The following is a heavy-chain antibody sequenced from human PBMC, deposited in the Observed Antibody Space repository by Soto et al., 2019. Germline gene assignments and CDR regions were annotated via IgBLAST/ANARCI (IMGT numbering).Heavy chain of an antibody. CDR2: MYYTGVT. D-gene: IGHD3-10*01. CDR3: ARGGEPLSSYGLDV. V-gene: IGHV4-61*01. Sequence: ETLSLTCSVSGGSVRSGNHFWIWLRQPPGRRLEWLGYMYYTGVTNSHPSLKSRVSISVDTSKNQFSLKLTSLTAADTAVYYCARGGEPLSSYGLDVWGQGIPVTFYS. J-gene: IGHJ6*02. CDR1: GGSVRSGNHF.